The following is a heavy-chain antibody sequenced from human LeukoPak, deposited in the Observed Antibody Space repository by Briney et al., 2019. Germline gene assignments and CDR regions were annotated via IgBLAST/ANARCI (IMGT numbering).Heavy chain of an antibody. V-gene: IGHV3-33*01. CDR1: GFTFSSYG. Sequence: GGSLRLSCAAPGFTFSSYGMHWVRQAPGKGLEWVAVIWYDGSNKYYADSVKGRFTISRDNSKNTLYLQMNSLRAEDTAVYYCAREFGGGYGGFDYWGQGTLVTVSS. D-gene: IGHD3-16*01. CDR2: IWYDGSNK. CDR3: AREFGGGYGGFDY. J-gene: IGHJ4*02.